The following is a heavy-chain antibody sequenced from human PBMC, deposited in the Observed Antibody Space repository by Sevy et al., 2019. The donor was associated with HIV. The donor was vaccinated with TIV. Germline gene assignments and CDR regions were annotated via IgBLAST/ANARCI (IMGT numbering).Heavy chain of an antibody. CDR3: TRTKGLYGYYDSSGYQEDDAFDI. CDR2: IRSKANTYAT. CDR1: GFTFSGSA. Sequence: GGSLRLSCAASGFTFSGSAMHWVRQASGNGLEWVGRIRSKANTYATVYAASLKGRFTISRDDSKNTSFLQMNSLKTEDTAVYYCTRTKGLYGYYDSSGYQEDDAFDISGQGTMVTVSS. V-gene: IGHV3-73*01. J-gene: IGHJ3*02. D-gene: IGHD3-22*01.